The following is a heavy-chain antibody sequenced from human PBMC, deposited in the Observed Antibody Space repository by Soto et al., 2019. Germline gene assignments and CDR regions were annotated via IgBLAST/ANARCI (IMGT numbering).Heavy chain of an antibody. V-gene: IGHV4-39*01. J-gene: IGHJ1*01. CDR2: MYYNGNT. Sequence: QLQESGPGLVKPSETLSLTCTVSGGSFTSTNYFWGWIRQPPGKGLEWIGYMYYNGNTFYSPSFNSRVTMSVDTSKRKFSLDLSSVTAADTAMYYCASLQISDSRAAPTPIFHPWGLGAMVTVSS. CDR3: ASLQISDSRAAPTPIFHP. CDR1: GGSFTSTNYF. D-gene: IGHD6-13*01.